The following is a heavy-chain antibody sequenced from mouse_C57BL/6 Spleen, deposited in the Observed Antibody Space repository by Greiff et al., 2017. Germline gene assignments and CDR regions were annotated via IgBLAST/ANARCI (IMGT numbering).Heavy chain of an antibody. J-gene: IGHJ3*01. CDR2: INPNNGGT. D-gene: IGHD2-4*01. CDR3: ARESSSYYDYDLAWFAY. V-gene: IGHV1-26*01. CDR1: GYTFTDYY. Sequence: EVQLQQSGPELVKPGASVKISCKASGYTFTDYYMNWVKQSHGKSLEWIGDINPNNGGTSYNQKFKGKATLTVDKSSSTAYMELRSLTSEDSAVYYCARESSSYYDYDLAWFAYWGQGTLVTVSA.